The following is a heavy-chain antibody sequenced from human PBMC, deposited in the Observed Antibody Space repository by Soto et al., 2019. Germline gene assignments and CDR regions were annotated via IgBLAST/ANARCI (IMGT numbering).Heavy chain of an antibody. CDR2: IKSKTDGGTT. Sequence: PGGSLRLSCAASGFTLSNAWMSWVRQAPGKGLEWVGRIKSKTDGGTTDYAAPVKGRFTISRDDSKNTLYLQMNSLKTEDTAVYYCTTGEYSSSNYYYYGMDVWGQGTTVTVSS. V-gene: IGHV3-15*01. D-gene: IGHD6-6*01. CDR1: GFTLSNAW. J-gene: IGHJ6*02. CDR3: TTGEYSSSNYYYYGMDV.